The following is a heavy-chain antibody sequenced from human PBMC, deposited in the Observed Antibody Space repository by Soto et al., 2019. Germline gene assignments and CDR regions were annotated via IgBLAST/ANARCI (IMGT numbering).Heavy chain of an antibody. D-gene: IGHD4-17*01. V-gene: IGHV3-7*01. CDR3: ARSRVGDGDYFSDY. CDR1: GFTFSSYW. CDR2: IKQDGSEK. Sequence: EVQLVESGGGLVQPGGSLRLSCAASGFTFSSYWMSWVRQAPGKGLEWVANIKQDGSEKYYVDSVKGRFTISRDNAKNSLYLQMNSLRAEDTAVYYCARSRVGDGDYFSDYWGQGTLVTVSS. J-gene: IGHJ4*02.